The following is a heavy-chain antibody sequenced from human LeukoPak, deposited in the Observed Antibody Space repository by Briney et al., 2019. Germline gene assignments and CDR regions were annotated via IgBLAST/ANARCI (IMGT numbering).Heavy chain of an antibody. CDR1: GFTFSSYW. CDR2: IKQDGSER. Sequence: GGSLRLSCAASGFTFSSYWMSWVRQAPGKGLEGGAKIKQDGSERYYVDSVKGRFTISRDNAKNSLCLQMNSLRAEDTAVYYCARNLLHPLGWYFDLWGRGTLVTVSS. J-gene: IGHJ2*01. V-gene: IGHV3-7*01. D-gene: IGHD3-22*01. CDR3: ARNLLHPLGWYFDL.